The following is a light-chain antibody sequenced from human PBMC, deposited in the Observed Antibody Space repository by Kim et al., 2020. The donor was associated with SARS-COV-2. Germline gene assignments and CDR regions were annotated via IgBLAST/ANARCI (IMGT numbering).Light chain of an antibody. Sequence: GKSITISCTGTSSDVGGYNYVSWYQQHPGKAPKLMIYDVSKRPSGVSNRFSGSKSGNTASLTISGLQAEVEADYYCSSYTSSSTYVFGTGTKVTVL. CDR2: DVS. CDR1: SSDVGGYNY. J-gene: IGLJ1*01. V-gene: IGLV2-14*04. CDR3: SSYTSSSTYV.